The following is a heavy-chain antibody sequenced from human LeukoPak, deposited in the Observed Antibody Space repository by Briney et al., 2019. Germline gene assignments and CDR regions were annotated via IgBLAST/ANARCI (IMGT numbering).Heavy chain of an antibody. D-gene: IGHD3-10*01. CDR3: ARENTMVRGAFDAFDI. Sequence: SETLSLTCSVSGVSISSYYWTWIRQPPGKGLEWIGYIYYSGSTNYNPSLKSRFTISVDTSTNQFSLKLSSVTAADTAVYYCARENTMVRGAFDAFDIWGQGTMVTVSS. CDR1: GVSISSYY. V-gene: IGHV4-59*01. CDR2: IYYSGST. J-gene: IGHJ3*02.